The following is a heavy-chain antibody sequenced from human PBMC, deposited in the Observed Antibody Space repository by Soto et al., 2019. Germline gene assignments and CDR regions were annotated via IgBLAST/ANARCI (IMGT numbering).Heavy chain of an antibody. Sequence: QVHLEQSGAEMRKPGASVKVSCKASGYTFTSYYIHWVRQAPGQGLEWLGVINPTDNRKTYAQIFQGRVTMTRDTSTSTVYMELRSLRSEDTAIYYGARDAQTYSGMDVCGRGTTVTVSS. CDR3: ARDAQTYSGMDV. J-gene: IGHJ6*02. CDR1: GYTFTSYY. V-gene: IGHV1-46*01. CDR2: INPTDNRK.